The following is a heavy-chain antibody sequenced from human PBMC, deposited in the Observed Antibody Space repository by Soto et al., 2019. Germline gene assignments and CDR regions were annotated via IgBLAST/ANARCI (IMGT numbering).Heavy chain of an antibody. CDR2: ANWNSVTT. CDR1: GFTFDHYG. V-gene: IGHV3-20*04. Sequence: EVQLVETGGGVVRPGGSLRLSCAASGFTFDHYGMTWVRQAPGRSLEWVAGANWNSVTTGYGDAVKGRFTAHRDNAKNSLYSEMSSLRIEDTAIYSCARGLDAFDLWGQGTGVTVSS. J-gene: IGHJ3*01. CDR3: ARGLDAFDL.